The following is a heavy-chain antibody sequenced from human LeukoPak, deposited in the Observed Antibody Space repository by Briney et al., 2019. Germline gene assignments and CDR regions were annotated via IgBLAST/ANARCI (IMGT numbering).Heavy chain of an antibody. V-gene: IGHV4-4*07. Sequence: SETLSLTCTVSGGSISSYYWSWIRQPAGKGLEWIGRIYTSGSTNYNPSLKSRVTISVDKSKNQFSLKLSSVTAADTAVYYCARDPGSGYYYRAFDYWGQGTLVTVPS. CDR1: GGSISSYY. J-gene: IGHJ4*02. D-gene: IGHD3-22*01. CDR3: ARDPGSGYYYRAFDY. CDR2: IYTSGST.